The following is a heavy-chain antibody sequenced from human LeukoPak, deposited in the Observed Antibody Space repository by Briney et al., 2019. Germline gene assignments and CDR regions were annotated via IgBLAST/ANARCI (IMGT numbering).Heavy chain of an antibody. CDR1: GFTFSSYA. Sequence: GGSLRLSCAASGFTFSSYAMSWVRQAPGKGLEWVSAISGSGGSTYYADSVKGRFTISRDNSKNTLYLQMNSLRAEDTAVYYCAKGHNPDLGYCSGGSCYLGYYYYYMDVWGKGTAVTVSS. CDR2: ISGSGGST. V-gene: IGHV3-23*01. D-gene: IGHD2-15*01. J-gene: IGHJ6*03. CDR3: AKGHNPDLGYCSGGSCYLGYYYYYMDV.